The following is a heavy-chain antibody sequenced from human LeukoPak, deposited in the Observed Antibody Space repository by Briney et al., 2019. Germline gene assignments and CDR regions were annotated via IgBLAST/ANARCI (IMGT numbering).Heavy chain of an antibody. CDR1: GVSISSYY. Sequence: SETLSLTCTVSGVSISSYYWSWIRQPPGKGLEWIGYIYYSGSTNYNPSLKSRVTISVDTSKNQFSLKLSSVTAADTAVYYCARLPRYYYDSSGPYYFDYWGQGTLVTVSS. CDR3: ARLPRYYYDSSGPYYFDY. V-gene: IGHV4-59*01. CDR2: IYYSGST. J-gene: IGHJ4*02. D-gene: IGHD3-22*01.